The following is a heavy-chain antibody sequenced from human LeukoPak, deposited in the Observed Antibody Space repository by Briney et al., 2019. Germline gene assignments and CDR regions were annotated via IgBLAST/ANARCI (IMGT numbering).Heavy chain of an antibody. CDR3: ARDRGAYCGGDCYLGFDY. CDR1: GFTFSSYS. V-gene: IGHV3-48*04. D-gene: IGHD2-21*02. J-gene: IGHJ4*01. Sequence: GGSLRLSCAASGFTFSSYSMNWVRQAPGKGLEWVAHSSYDRTTIYYADSVKGRFTISRDNAKNSLYLQMTSLTAEDTAVYYCARDRGAYCGGDCYLGFDYWGRGTLVTVSS. CDR2: SSYDRTTI.